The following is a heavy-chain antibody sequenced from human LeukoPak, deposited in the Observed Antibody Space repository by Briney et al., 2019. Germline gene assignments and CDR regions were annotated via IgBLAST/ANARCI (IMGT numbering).Heavy chain of an antibody. D-gene: IGHD5-18*01. J-gene: IGHJ5*02. CDR2: IIPIFGTA. CDR1: GGAFSSYA. Sequence: SVKVSCKASGGAFSSYAISWVRQAPGQGLEWMGRIIPIFGTANYAQKFQGRVTITTDESTSTAYMELSSLRSEDTAVYYCARERDRGYGYGLARRYNWFDPWGQGTLVTVSS. V-gene: IGHV1-69*05. CDR3: ARERDRGYGYGLARRYNWFDP.